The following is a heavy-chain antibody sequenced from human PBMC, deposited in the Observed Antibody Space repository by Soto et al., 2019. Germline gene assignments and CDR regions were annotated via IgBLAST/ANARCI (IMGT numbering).Heavy chain of an antibody. CDR2: IYYSGST. CDR3: ARVGIIMVRGVIITKAGAFDI. V-gene: IGHV4-59*01. Sequence: SETLSLTCTVSGGSISSYYWSWIRQPPGKGLEWIGYIYYSGSTNYNPSLKSRVTISVDTSKNQFSLKLSSVTAADTAVYYCARVGIIMVRGVIITKAGAFDIWGQGTMVTVSS. J-gene: IGHJ3*02. D-gene: IGHD3-10*01. CDR1: GGSISSYY.